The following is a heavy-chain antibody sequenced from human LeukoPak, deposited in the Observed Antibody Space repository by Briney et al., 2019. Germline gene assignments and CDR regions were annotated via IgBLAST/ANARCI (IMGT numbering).Heavy chain of an antibody. Sequence: SETLSLTCAVYGESFNTYYWTWIRQPPGKGLEWIGEINRSGSINYNPSLKNRVTMSVDTSKNQLSLTLTSVTAADTAVYYCTATPYRDGPLNYWGQGTLVTVSS. CDR1: GESFNTYY. V-gene: IGHV4-34*01. CDR2: INRSGSI. J-gene: IGHJ4*02. CDR3: TATPYRDGPLNY. D-gene: IGHD5-24*01.